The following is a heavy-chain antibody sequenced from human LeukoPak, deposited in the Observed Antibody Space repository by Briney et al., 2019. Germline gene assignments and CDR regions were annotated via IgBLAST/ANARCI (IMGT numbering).Heavy chain of an antibody. CDR1: GFTFNSAW. D-gene: IGHD3-16*01. J-gene: IGHJ4*02. Sequence: GGSLRLSCAASGFTFNSAWMNWVRQAPGKGLEWVSVISGSGGTTYYADSVKGRFTISRDNSKNMLYLQMNSLRAEDTAVYYCAKRVGGVNNFDYWGQGTLVTVSS. CDR3: AKRVGGVNNFDY. CDR2: ISGSGGTT. V-gene: IGHV3-23*01.